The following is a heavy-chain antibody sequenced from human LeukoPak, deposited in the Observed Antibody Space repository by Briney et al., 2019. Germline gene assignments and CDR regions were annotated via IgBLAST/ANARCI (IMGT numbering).Heavy chain of an antibody. D-gene: IGHD2-15*01. Sequence: SETLSFTCAVSGGSISSGGYSWSWIRQPPGKGLEWIGYIYHSGSTYYNPSLKSRVTISVDRSKNQFSLKLSSVTAADTAVYYCAGLVVGVAARAYYYGMDVWGQGTTVTVSS. CDR3: AGLVVGVAARAYYYGMDV. CDR2: IYHSGST. V-gene: IGHV4-30-2*01. CDR1: GGSISSGGYS. J-gene: IGHJ6*02.